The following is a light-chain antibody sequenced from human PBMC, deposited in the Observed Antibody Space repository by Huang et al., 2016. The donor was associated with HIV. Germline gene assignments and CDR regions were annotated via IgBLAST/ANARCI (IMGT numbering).Light chain of an antibody. V-gene: IGKV3-15*01. Sequence: ERVMTQSPDTLSVSPGERATLYCRAGKHVSSNLAWYQQKPGQAPRLLVYGASTRVIDIPARFSGSGSGTEFTLTISSLQSEDSAVYYCQQYNNWPRTFGQGTKLEIK. J-gene: IGKJ2*01. CDR2: GAS. CDR1: KHVSSN. CDR3: QQYNNWPRT.